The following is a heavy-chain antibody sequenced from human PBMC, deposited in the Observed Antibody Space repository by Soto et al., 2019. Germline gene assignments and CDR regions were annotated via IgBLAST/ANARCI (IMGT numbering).Heavy chain of an antibody. V-gene: IGHV5-51*01. CDR3: VRHGSVEYDDYTYVYGMDV. J-gene: IGHJ6*02. CDR2: IYPGDSET. Sequence: GESLKISCKGSGYIFTMYRIGWVRQMPGKGLEWMGIIYPGDSETRYSPSFQGQVTISVDKSISTTYLQWGSLKASDTATYYCVRHGSVEYDDYTYVYGMDVWGQGTTVTVSS. D-gene: IGHD4-17*01. CDR1: GYIFTMYR.